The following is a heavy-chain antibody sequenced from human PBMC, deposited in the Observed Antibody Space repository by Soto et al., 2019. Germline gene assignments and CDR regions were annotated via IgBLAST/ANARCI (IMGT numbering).Heavy chain of an antibody. CDR2: IYPDDSDT. Sequence: PGESLKISCQVSGYRFTDYWIGWVRQTPGKGLEWMGIIYPDDSDTRYSPSFQGQVTFSADRSTSIAYVQWSSLKASDSDMYYCSRFGGPGLSHNWFDAWGQGTTVTVSS. J-gene: IGHJ5*01. V-gene: IGHV5-51*01. CDR1: GYRFTDYW. CDR3: SRFGGPGLSHNWFDA. D-gene: IGHD3-3*01.